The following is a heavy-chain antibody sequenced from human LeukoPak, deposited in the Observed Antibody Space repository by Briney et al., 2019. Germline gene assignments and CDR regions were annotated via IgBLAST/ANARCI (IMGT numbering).Heavy chain of an antibody. CDR2: INPTDSDT. V-gene: IGHV5-51*01. J-gene: IGHJ3*02. CDR1: GCSFTRYW. D-gene: IGHD3-22*01. Sequence: GESLKISCKGSGCSFTRYWIAWVRQMPGEGLEWMGIINPTDSDTRYSPSFQGQVTISADKSISTAYLQWSSLKASDTAIYYCARRGFYYDAGGYYDDRGFDIWGQGTMVTVSS. CDR3: ARRGFYYDAGGYYDDRGFDI.